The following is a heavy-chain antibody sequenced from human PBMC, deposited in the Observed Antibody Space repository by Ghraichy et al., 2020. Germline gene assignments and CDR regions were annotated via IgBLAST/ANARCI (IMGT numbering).Heavy chain of an antibody. CDR3: ARSNWNDLPPLSY. CDR1: TESITAPE. CDR2: ISYSVST. Sequence: SETLSLTCDVDTESITAPERQLRREEHRSELQSLRRISYSVSTNYNPSLKSRVTISVDTSKNQFSLKLSSVTAADTAVYYCARSNWNDLPPLSYCVQGTL. V-gene: IGHV4-59*11. D-gene: IGHD1-20*01. J-gene: IGHJ1*01.